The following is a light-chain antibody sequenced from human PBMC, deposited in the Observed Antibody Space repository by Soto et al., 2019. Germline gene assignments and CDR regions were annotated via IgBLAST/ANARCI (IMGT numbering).Light chain of an antibody. J-gene: IGKJ1*01. CDR3: QQYNHYPWT. CDR2: KAS. V-gene: IGKV1-5*03. Sequence: DIQMTQSPSTLSASVADRVTITCRASQSISNYLAWYQQKAGKAPKLLIYKASNLESGVPSRFSGSGSGTEFTLTVSSLQPDDFATYYCQQYNHYPWTFGQGT. CDR1: QSISNY.